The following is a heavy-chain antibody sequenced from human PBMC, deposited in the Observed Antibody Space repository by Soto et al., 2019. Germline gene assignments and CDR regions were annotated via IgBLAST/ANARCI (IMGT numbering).Heavy chain of an antibody. D-gene: IGHD3-10*01. CDR1: GFSLTTSGVG. Sequence: QITLKESGPTLVRPTQTLTLTCTFSGFSLTTSGVGVGWIRQPPGKALEWLAVIYWDDDKRYSSSLKSRLTITKDTSKNPVVLTMNNMDPVDTATYYCAHHPYYGLGSYSFDYWGQGTLVTVSS. CDR3: AHHPYYGLGSYSFDY. V-gene: IGHV2-5*02. J-gene: IGHJ4*02. CDR2: IYWDDDK.